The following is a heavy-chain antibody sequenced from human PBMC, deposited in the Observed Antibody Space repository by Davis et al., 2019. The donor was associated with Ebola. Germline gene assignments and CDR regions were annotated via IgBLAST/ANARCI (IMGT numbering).Heavy chain of an antibody. J-gene: IGHJ4*02. CDR1: GFTFDDYA. V-gene: IGHV3-43*02. D-gene: IGHD2-2*01. CDR3: AKNWGRIVVVPAAPDY. CDR2: ISGNGGST. Sequence: GESLKISCAASGFTFDDYAMHWVRQAPGKGLEWVSLISGNGGSTYYADSVKGRFTISRDNSKNTLYLQMNSLRAEDTAVYYCAKNWGRIVVVPAAPDYWGQGTLVTVSS.